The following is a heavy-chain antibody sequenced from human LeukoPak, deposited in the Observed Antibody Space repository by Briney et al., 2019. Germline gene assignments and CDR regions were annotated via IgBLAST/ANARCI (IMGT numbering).Heavy chain of an antibody. Sequence: GGSLRLSCAASGFTFSSYAMSWVRQAPAKGLEWVSAISGSGGSTYYADSVKGRFTISRDNSKNTLYLQMNSLRAEDTAVYYCAKDQVDGDYILPPFDPWGQGTLVTVSS. V-gene: IGHV3-23*01. CDR3: AKDQVDGDYILPPFDP. D-gene: IGHD4-17*01. CDR2: ISGSGGST. J-gene: IGHJ5*02. CDR1: GFTFSSYA.